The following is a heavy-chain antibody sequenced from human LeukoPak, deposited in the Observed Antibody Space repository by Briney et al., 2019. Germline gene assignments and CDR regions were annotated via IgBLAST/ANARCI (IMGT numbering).Heavy chain of an antibody. J-gene: IGHJ4*02. CDR1: GDSISSGDYY. Sequence: SETLSLTCTVSGDSISSGDYYWGWIRQPPGKGLEWIGSIYYSGSTYYNPSLKSRVTISVDTSKNQFSLKLSSVTAADTAVYYCARFTYYYDSSGYTYFDYWGQGTLVTVSS. CDR3: ARFTYYYDSSGYTYFDY. CDR2: IYYSGST. V-gene: IGHV4-39*07. D-gene: IGHD3-22*01.